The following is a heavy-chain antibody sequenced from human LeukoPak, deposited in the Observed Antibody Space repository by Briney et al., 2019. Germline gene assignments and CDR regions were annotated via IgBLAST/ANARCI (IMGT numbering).Heavy chain of an antibody. CDR3: ARGPSSSSWYYFDY. Sequence: SETLSLTCTVSGGSISSSSYYWGWIRQPPGKGPEWIGSIYYSGSTYYNPSLKSRVTISVDTSKNQFSLKLSSVTAADTAVYYCARGPSSSSWYYFDYWGQGTLVTVSS. CDR2: IYYSGST. D-gene: IGHD6-13*01. CDR1: GGSISSSSYY. V-gene: IGHV4-39*01. J-gene: IGHJ4*02.